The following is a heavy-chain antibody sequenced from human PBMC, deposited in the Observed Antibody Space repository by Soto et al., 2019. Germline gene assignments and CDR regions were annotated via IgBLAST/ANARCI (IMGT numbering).Heavy chain of an antibody. J-gene: IGHJ5*02. CDR2: ISGSGSGT. V-gene: IGHV3-23*01. Sequence: VQLLESGGGLVQPGGSLRLSCAVSGFTFSTYAMNWVRQAPGKGLEWLSLISGSGSGTYYADSVKGRFTISRDNSENTLNLKRKSLRARDTAVNYCAKDQGNPKVGASRGFAHWGHGTLVTVSS. CDR1: GFTFSTYA. D-gene: IGHD1-26*01. CDR3: AKDQGNPKVGASRGFAH.